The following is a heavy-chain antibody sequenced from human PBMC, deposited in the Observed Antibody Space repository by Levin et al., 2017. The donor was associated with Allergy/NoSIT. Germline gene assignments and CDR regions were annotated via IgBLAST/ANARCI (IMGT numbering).Heavy chain of an antibody. D-gene: IGHD5-24*01. J-gene: IGHJ6*03. CDR1: GDSISTYY. Sequence: SETLSLTCSVSGDSISTYYWNWIRQPPGKGLEWIGYIYDSGSTNHNPSLKSRVTISVETSKNQLSLKLSSVTAADTAVYYCARSYKKGSDYYYYYMDGWGKGTTVTVSS. CDR3: ARSYKKGSDYYYYYMDG. CDR2: IYDSGST. V-gene: IGHV4-59*01.